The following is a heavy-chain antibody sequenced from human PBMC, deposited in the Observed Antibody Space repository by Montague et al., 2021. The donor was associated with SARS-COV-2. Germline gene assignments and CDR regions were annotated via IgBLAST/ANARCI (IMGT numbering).Heavy chain of an antibody. V-gene: IGHV4-61*02. CDR3: AGPDWLKH. Sequence: TLSLTCTVSGDSINSGSYYWSWIRQPAGKGLEWIGRIYTGGRTNYNPSLGSRINMSLDTSKSRFSLNLTSVTAADTAVYYCAGPDWLKHWGQGALVTVSS. CDR2: IYTGGRT. CDR1: GDSINSGSYY. D-gene: IGHD3-9*01. J-gene: IGHJ1*01.